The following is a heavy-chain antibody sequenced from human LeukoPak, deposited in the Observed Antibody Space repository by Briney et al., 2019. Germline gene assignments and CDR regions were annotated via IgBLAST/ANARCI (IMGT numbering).Heavy chain of an antibody. V-gene: IGHV3-30*04. Sequence: QPGRSLRLSCAVSGFTFSKSAMHWVRQAPGEGLEWVAVISDDGGNKYYADSVKGRFTIFGDNSKNTLHLQMNSLRAEDTAVYYCARGRDRSMGYWGQGTLVTVSS. CDR3: ARGRDRSMGY. J-gene: IGHJ4*02. D-gene: IGHD5-18*01. CDR1: GFTFSKSA. CDR2: ISDDGGNK.